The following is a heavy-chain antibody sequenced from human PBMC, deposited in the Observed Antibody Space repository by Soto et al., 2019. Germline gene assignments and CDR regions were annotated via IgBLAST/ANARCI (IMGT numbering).Heavy chain of an antibody. V-gene: IGHV4-34*01. CDR2: INHSGST. J-gene: IGHJ6*02. D-gene: IGHD3-10*01. Sequence: SETLSLTCAVYGGSFSGYYWSWIRQPPGKGLEWIGEINHSGSTNYNPSLKSRVTISVDTSKNQFSLKLSSVTAADTAVYYCARKGGRGGGSGSYYKVSWYYYGMDVWGQGTTVTVSS. CDR3: ARKGGRGGGSGSYYKVSWYYYGMDV. CDR1: GGSFSGYY.